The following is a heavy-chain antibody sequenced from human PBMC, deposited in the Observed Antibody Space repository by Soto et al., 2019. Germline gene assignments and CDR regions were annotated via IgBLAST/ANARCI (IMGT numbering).Heavy chain of an antibody. Sequence: QITLKETGPTLAKPTQTLTLSCTFSGFSRTTSGASVGWIRQPPGKSLEWLASIYWNDYKRYSPSLKSSLTPTNDKAKEQLVLITTNMYTVDTATYVCVYRVGSRWSFDYSGQGKLVNVSS. J-gene: IGHJ4*02. D-gene: IGHD6-13*01. V-gene: IGHV2-5*01. CDR1: GFSRTTSGAS. CDR2: IYWNDYK. CDR3: VYRVGSRWSFDY.